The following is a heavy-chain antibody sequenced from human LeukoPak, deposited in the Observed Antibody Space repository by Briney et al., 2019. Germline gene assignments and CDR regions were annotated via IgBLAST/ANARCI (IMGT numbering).Heavy chain of an antibody. CDR3: ARDRLVATIWALFDY. J-gene: IGHJ4*02. D-gene: IGHD5-12*01. CDR2: ISSSSSYI. V-gene: IGHV3-21*01. CDR1: GFTFSSYS. Sequence: GGSLRLSCAASGFTFSSYSMNWVRQAPGKGLEWVSSISSSSSYIYYADSVKGRFTISRDNAKNSLYLQMNSLRAEGTAVYYCARDRLVATIWALFDYWGQGTLVTVSS.